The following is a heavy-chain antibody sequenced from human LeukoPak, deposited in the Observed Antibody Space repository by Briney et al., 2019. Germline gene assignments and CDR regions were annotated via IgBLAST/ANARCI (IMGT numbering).Heavy chain of an antibody. V-gene: IGHV4-34*01. CDR3: ARGGGYNWFDP. Sequence: PSETLSLTCAVYGGSFSGYYWNWIRQPPGKGLEWIGEINHSGSTNYNPSLKSRVTVSVDTSKNQFSLKLSSVTAADTAVYYCARGGGYNWFDPWGQGTLVTVSS. CDR1: GGSFSGYY. CDR2: INHSGST. J-gene: IGHJ5*02.